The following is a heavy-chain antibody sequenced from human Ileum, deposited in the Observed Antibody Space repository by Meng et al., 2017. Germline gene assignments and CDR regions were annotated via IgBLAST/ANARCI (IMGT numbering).Heavy chain of an antibody. CDR2: AGT. Sequence: QVQPQDSGPGVVRPSETLSLICTVSGGSVSTSDYQWGWIRQPPGKGLEWIGYAGTNYNPSLKSRVTISVDTSKRQFSLKLTSVTAADTAVYYCARDHWGSLDYWGQGILVTVSS. CDR3: ARDHWGSLDY. CDR1: GGSVSTSDYQ. J-gene: IGHJ4*02. D-gene: IGHD7-27*01. V-gene: IGHV4-61*08.